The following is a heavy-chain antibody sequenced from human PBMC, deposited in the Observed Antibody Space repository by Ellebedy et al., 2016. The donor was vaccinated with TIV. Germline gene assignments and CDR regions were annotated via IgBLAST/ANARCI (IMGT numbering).Heavy chain of an antibody. Sequence: SGPTLVKPTPTLTLTCTFSGFSLSTSGMCVSWIRQPPGKALEWLALIDWDDDKYYSTSLKTRLTISKDTSKNQVVLTMTNMDPVDTATYYCARTLPDHGGYDFLYYFDYWGQGTLVTVSS. CDR3: ARTLPDHGGYDFLYYFDY. V-gene: IGHV2-70*01. J-gene: IGHJ4*02. CDR1: GFSLSTSGMC. D-gene: IGHD5-12*01. CDR2: IDWDDDK.